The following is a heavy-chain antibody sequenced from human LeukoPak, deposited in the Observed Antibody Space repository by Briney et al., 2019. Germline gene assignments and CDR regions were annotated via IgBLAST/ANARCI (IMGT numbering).Heavy chain of an antibody. J-gene: IGHJ4*02. CDR2: IYHSGST. V-gene: IGHV4-30-2*01. Sequence: PSQTLSLTCAVSGGSISSGGYSWSWIRQPPGKGLEWIGYIYHSGSTYYNPSLKSRITISVDRSKNQFSLKLSSVTAADTAVYYCAREDSYGDKGGFDYWGQGTLVTVSS. CDR3: AREDSYGDKGGFDY. D-gene: IGHD4-17*01. CDR1: GGSISSGGYS.